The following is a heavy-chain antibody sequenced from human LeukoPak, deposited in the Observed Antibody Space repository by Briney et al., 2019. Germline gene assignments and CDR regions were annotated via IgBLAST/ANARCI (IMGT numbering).Heavy chain of an antibody. V-gene: IGHV3-23*01. CDR2: INDNGGQR. CDR1: GFAFNNYA. J-gene: IGHJ4*02. CDR3: AKTQWKVGATDYFDY. Sequence: GGSLRLSCAASGFAFNNYAMTWVRQAPGKGLEWDSNINDNGGQRHYADSVKGRFTISRDNFKNTLFLQMDGLRAEDTAVYYCAKTQWKVGATDYFDYWGQGILVTVSS. D-gene: IGHD1-26*01.